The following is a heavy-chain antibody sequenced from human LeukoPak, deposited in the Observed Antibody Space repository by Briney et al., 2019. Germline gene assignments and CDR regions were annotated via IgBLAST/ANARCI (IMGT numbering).Heavy chain of an antibody. D-gene: IGHD1-7*01. V-gene: IGHV3-23*01. CDR2: ISDSGGST. CDR3: AKDRFWNSDAFDI. CDR1: GFTVSSNY. Sequence: GGSLRLSCAASGFTVSSNYMSWVRQAPGKGLEWVSTISDSGGSTFYADSVKGRFTISRDNSKNTLYLQMNSLRAEDTAVYYCAKDRFWNSDAFDIWGQGTMVTVSS. J-gene: IGHJ3*02.